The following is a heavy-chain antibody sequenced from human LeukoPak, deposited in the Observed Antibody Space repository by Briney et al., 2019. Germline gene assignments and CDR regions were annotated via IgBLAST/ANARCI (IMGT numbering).Heavy chain of an antibody. D-gene: IGHD5-18*01. CDR1: GGSISNYY. J-gene: IGHJ4*02. CDR3: AKGYAYGPNYYFDY. V-gene: IGHV4-59*01. Sequence: SETLSLTCSFSGGSISNYYWSWVRQPPGKGLEWIGYIYYSGSTDYNPSLKSRVTISIDTSKNHFSLRLSSVTAADTASYYCAKGYAYGPNYYFDYWGQGTLVTVSS. CDR2: IYYSGST.